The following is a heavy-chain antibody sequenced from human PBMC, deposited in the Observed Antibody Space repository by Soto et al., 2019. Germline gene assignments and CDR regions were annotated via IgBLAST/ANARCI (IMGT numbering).Heavy chain of an antibody. V-gene: IGHV6-1*01. D-gene: IGHD1-7*01. Sequence: QVQLQESGPGLVKPSQTLSLTCAISGDSVSSNSAAWNWIRLSPSRGLEWLARTYYRSRWNNDYAVSVRSRRTVNPDKSKNQFSQQLTSVTPEDTAVYYCAGTTSHQWYYMDVWGKGTTVTVSS. CDR1: GDSVSSNSAA. CDR3: AGTTSHQWYYMDV. J-gene: IGHJ6*03. CDR2: TYYRSRWNN.